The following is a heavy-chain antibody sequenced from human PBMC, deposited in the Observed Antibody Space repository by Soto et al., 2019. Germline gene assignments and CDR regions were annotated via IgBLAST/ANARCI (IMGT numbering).Heavy chain of an antibody. J-gene: IGHJ6*02. Sequence: ASVKVSCKASGYTFTGYYMRWVRQAPGQGLEWMGWINPNSGGTNYAQKFQGRVTMTRDTSISTAYMELSRLRSDDTAVYYCARDIPMVRGVIMPPNYGMDVWG. V-gene: IGHV1-2*02. D-gene: IGHD3-10*01. CDR3: ARDIPMVRGVIMPPNYGMDV. CDR2: INPNSGGT. CDR1: GYTFTGYY.